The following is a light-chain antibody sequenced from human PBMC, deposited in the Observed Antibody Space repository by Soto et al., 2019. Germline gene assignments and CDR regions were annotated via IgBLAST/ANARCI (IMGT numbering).Light chain of an antibody. Sequence: DIQMTQAPSSLSASVGDRVTITCRARQDISTYLAWYEQKPGKVPKLLISAAYTLQSGVPPRFRGSGSGTDFTRTISSVQTEDVATYYCQKYDNAPLTFGGGTKVEIK. V-gene: IGKV1-27*01. J-gene: IGKJ4*01. CDR1: QDISTY. CDR3: QKYDNAPLT. CDR2: AAY.